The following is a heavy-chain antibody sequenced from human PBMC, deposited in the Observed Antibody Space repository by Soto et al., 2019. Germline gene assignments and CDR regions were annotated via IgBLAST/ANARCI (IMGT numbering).Heavy chain of an antibody. Sequence: QVQLVQSGAEVKKPGASVKVACRASGYTFTRFDINWVRQATGQGLEWMGRMNPSSGNTDYAQKFQGRVTMTRDTPISTAYRELSSLRSEDTAVYYCARTRSGSYLWGQGTLVTVSS. CDR2: MNPSSGNT. CDR3: ARTRSGSYL. D-gene: IGHD3-10*01. CDR1: GYTFTRFD. J-gene: IGHJ5*02. V-gene: IGHV1-8*01.